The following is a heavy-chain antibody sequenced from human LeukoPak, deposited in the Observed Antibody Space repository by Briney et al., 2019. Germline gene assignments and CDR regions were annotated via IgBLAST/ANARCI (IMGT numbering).Heavy chain of an antibody. CDR3: ARVADYDFWSGYYFPDY. V-gene: IGHV1-18*04. Sequence: ASVKVSCKASGYTFTHYFIHWVRQAPGQGLEWMGWISAYNGNTNYAQKLQGRVTMTTDTSTSTAYMELRSLRSDDTAVYYCARVADYDFWSGYYFPDYWGQGTLVTVSS. CDR2: ISAYNGNT. D-gene: IGHD3-3*01. J-gene: IGHJ4*02. CDR1: GYTFTHYF.